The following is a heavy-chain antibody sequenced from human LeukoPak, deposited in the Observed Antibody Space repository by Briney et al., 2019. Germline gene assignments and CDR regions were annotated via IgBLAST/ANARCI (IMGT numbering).Heavy chain of an antibody. V-gene: IGHV3-30*04. J-gene: IGHJ4*02. CDR1: GCTFSSYA. Sequence: GGSLRLSCAASGCTFSSYAMHWVRKAPGRGLEWVAVISDDGRNIYYADSVKGRFTISSDNSKNTLYLQMNSLRAEDTAVYYCARAKLRDTFDYWGQGTLVTVSS. CDR3: ARAKLRDTFDY. CDR2: ISDDGRNI. D-gene: IGHD1-7*01.